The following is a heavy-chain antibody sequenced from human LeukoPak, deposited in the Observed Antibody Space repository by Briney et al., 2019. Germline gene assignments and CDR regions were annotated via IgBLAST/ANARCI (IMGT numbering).Heavy chain of an antibody. V-gene: IGHV3-7*01. CDR2: INQDGSER. D-gene: IGHD6-19*01. CDR3: ARDKIAGASTNDY. J-gene: IGHJ4*02. CDR1: GFSFSNYW. Sequence: GSLRLSCAASGFSFSNYWMSWVRQAPGMGLEWVAIINQDGSERYYVDSVKGRFTVSRDSAKNSLYLQMNSLRVEDTAVYYCARDKIAGASTNDYWGQGTLVTVSS.